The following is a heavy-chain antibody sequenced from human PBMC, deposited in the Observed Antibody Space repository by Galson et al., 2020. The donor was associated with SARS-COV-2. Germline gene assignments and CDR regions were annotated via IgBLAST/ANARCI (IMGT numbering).Heavy chain of an antibody. Sequence: ESLKISCAASGFTFSSYWMHWVRQAPGKGLVWVSRINSDGNITSYADSVKGRFTISRDNAKNTLYLQMNSLRAEDTAVYYCAATRLYWGQGTLVTVSS. D-gene: IGHD1-26*01. J-gene: IGHJ4*02. CDR2: INSDGNIT. V-gene: IGHV3-74*01. CDR3: AATRLY. CDR1: GFTFSSYW.